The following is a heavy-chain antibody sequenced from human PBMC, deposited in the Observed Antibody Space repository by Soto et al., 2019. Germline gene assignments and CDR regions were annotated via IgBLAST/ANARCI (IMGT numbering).Heavy chain of an antibody. J-gene: IGHJ6*02. V-gene: IGHV3-23*01. D-gene: IGHD1-26*01. Sequence: GGSLRLSCAASGFTFSSYAMSWVRQAPGKGLEWVSAISGSGGSTYYADSVKGRFTISRDNSKNTLYLQMNSLRAEDTAVYYCAGSGSYPGSVYYYYGMDVCGQGTTVTVSS. CDR2: ISGSGGST. CDR3: AGSGSYPGSVYYYYGMDV. CDR1: GFTFSSYA.